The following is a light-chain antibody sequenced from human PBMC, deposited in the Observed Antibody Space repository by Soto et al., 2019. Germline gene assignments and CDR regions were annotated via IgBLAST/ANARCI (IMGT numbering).Light chain of an antibody. J-gene: IGKJ4*01. CDR2: DAS. V-gene: IGKV1-33*01. CDR3: QQYDNFPPT. Sequence: DIKMTQSPSSLSASVGDRVTITCQASQDISNYLNWYQQKPVKAPKLLIYDASNLETGVPSRFSGSGSWTDFTFTISSLQPEDIATYYCQQYDNFPPTFGGGTKVEIK. CDR1: QDISNY.